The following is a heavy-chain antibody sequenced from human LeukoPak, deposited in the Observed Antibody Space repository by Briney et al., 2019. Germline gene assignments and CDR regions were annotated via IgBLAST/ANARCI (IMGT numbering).Heavy chain of an antibody. CDR2: IKADGGEK. J-gene: IGHJ4*02. CDR1: GFTFSTYW. D-gene: IGHD6-6*01. CDR3: ARGGAARPDF. V-gene: IGHV3-7*01. Sequence: GGSLRLSCAASGFTFSTYWMNWFRQTPGKGLEWVAKIKADGGEKDHVASVKGRFTISRDNAKNSLYLQMNSLRVEDTAVYYCARGGAARPDFWGQGTLVTASS.